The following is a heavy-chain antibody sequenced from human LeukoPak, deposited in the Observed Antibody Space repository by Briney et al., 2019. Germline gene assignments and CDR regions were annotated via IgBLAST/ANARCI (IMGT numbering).Heavy chain of an antibody. CDR1: GGSISSYY. J-gene: IGHJ4*02. D-gene: IGHD1-26*01. Sequence: SETLSLTCTVSGGSISSYYWSWIRQPPGKGLEWIGSIYYSGGTYYNPSLKSRVTISVDTSKNQFSLKLSSVTAADTAVYYCARRTDSGSYQFDYWGQGTLVTVSS. CDR3: ARRTDSGSYQFDY. CDR2: IYYSGGT. V-gene: IGHV4-59*12.